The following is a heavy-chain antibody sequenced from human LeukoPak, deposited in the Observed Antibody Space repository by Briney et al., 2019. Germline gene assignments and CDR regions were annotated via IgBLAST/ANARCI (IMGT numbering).Heavy chain of an antibody. D-gene: IGHD3-9*01. CDR1: GFTFTDYA. CDR2: ISSDGNTQ. J-gene: IGHJ4*01. V-gene: IGHV3-30*04. Sequence: PGTSLRLSCVASGFTFTDYAFNWVRQPPGKGMEWVAIISSDGNTQSYADPLKGRFTISRDNFRDTVFLELTTLRPEDTGLYYCVRDLTSGARFDFWGPGTLVTVSS. CDR3: VRDLTSGARFDF.